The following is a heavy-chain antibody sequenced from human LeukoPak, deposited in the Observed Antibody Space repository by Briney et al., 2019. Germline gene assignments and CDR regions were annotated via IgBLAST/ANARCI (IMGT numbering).Heavy chain of an antibody. J-gene: IGHJ4*02. CDR3: ARDYGGNSDFDY. D-gene: IGHD4-23*01. CDR2: ISPTGSTT. CDR1: GFSFSGHW. Sequence: GGSLRLSCTASGFSFSGHWMHWARQLPGKGLVWVSRISPTGSTTSYADSVKGRFTISRDNAKNSLYLQMNSLRAEDTAVYYCARDYGGNSDFDYWGQGTLVTVSS. V-gene: IGHV3-74*01.